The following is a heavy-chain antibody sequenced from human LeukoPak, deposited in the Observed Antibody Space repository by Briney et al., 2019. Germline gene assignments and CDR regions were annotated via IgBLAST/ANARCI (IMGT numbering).Heavy chain of an antibody. CDR2: LYSGGST. V-gene: IGHV3-53*01. CDR1: GFTVSSNY. CDR3: ATDRFGEPTK. D-gene: IGHD3-16*01. Sequence: PGGSLRLSCAASGFTVSSNYMSWVRQAPGKGLEWVSVLYSGGSTYYADSGRGRFTISSDKSKKTLFLQMNSLKVEDTAVYCCATDRFGEPTKWGQGTLVTVSS. J-gene: IGHJ4*02.